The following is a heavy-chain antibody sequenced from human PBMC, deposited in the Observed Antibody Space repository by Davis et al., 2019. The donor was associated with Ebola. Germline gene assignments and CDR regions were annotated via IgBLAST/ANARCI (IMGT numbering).Heavy chain of an antibody. CDR2: IYYSGST. J-gene: IGHJ4*02. CDR3: ARRGYSGYHDY. CDR1: GGSISIYY. V-gene: IGHV4-30-4*01. Sequence: MPSETLSLTCTVSGGSISIYYWSWIRQPPGKGLEWIGYIYYSGSTCYNPSLKSRVTISVDTSKNQFSLKLNSVTAADTAVYYCARRGYSGYHDYWGQGTLVTVSS. D-gene: IGHD5-12*01.